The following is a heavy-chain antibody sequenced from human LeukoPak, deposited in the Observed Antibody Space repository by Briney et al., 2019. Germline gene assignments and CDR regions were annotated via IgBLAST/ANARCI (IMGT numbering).Heavy chain of an antibody. CDR3: ARAGWIITSGIDY. CDR2: VYHTGST. V-gene: IGHV4-38-2*01. J-gene: IGHJ4*02. D-gene: IGHD3-10*01. CDR1: GYSISRGYY. Sequence: PSETLSLTCAVSGYSISRGYYWALVRQPPGKGLEWIGTVYHTGSTYHNPSLDSRVTISVDTSKNEFSLNLKSVTAADTAVYYCARAGWIITSGIDYWGQGALVTVSS.